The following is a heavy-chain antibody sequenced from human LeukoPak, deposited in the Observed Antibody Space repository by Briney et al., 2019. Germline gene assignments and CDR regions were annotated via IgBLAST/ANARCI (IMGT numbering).Heavy chain of an antibody. J-gene: IGHJ4*02. V-gene: IGHV1-8*03. Sequence: ASVKVSCKASGYTFTSYDINWVRQATGQGLEWMGWMNPNSGNTGYAQKFQGRVTITRNTSISTAYMELSSLRVEDTAVYYCAKGKRGYSYGATVDYWGQGTLVTVSS. D-gene: IGHD5-18*01. CDR3: AKGKRGYSYGATVDY. CDR1: GYTFTSYD. CDR2: MNPNSGNT.